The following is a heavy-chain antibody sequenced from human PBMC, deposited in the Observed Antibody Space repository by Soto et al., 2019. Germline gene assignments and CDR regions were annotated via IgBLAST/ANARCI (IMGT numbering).Heavy chain of an antibody. D-gene: IGHD3-10*01. CDR1: GFTVNSNY. J-gene: IGHJ6*02. V-gene: IGHV3-53*02. Sequence: EVQVLATGGGLIQPGGSLRLSCAASGFTVNSNYMSWVRQAPGEGLQWVSITNTGGTTYYADSVKGRFTVSRDNSKNTLYLQMTSLRAEDTAVYYCAKGDGFILAVWCQGTTVSFSS. CDR3: AKGDGFILAV. CDR2: TNTGGTT.